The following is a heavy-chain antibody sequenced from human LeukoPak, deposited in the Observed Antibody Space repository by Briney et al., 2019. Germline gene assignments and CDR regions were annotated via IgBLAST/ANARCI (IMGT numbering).Heavy chain of an antibody. CDR2: INTDGSES. V-gene: IGHV3-74*03. CDR3: ARGPSGYHNT. J-gene: IGHJ4*02. Sequence: GGSLRLSCVASGFTFSSYWMHWVRQAPGKGLVWVSRINTDGSESTYADSVKGRFTISRDNAKNTLYLQMNSLRAEDTAVYYCARGPSGYHNTGGQGTLVTVSS. D-gene: IGHD5-12*01. CDR1: GFTFSSYW.